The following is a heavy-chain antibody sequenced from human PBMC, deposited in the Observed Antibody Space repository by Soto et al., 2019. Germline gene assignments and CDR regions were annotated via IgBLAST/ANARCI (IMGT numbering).Heavy chain of an antibody. CDR2: IIPIFGTA. Sequence: SVKVSCKASGGTFSSYAISWVRQAPGQGLEWMGGIIPIFGTANYAQKFQGRVTITADESTSTAYMELSSLRSEDTAVYYCARDLPYVDTAMVTATGPHVYWGQGTLVNVSS. V-gene: IGHV1-69*13. J-gene: IGHJ4*02. D-gene: IGHD5-18*01. CDR3: ARDLPYVDTAMVTATGPHVY. CDR1: GGTFSSYA.